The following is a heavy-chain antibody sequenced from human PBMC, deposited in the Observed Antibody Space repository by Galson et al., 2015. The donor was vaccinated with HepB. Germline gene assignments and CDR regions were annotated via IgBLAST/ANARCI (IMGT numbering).Heavy chain of an antibody. CDR3: ARDGGDLVGATSNL. CDR2: IYGGGDITT. Sequence: SLRLSCAASGFTVSFNYMSWVRQAPGKGLEWVSVIYGGGDITTDYAESVKGRFTISRDHSKNTVYLQMNSLRAEDTAVYYCARDGGDLVGATSNLWGQGTLVIVSS. D-gene: IGHD1-26*01. V-gene: IGHV3-66*01. J-gene: IGHJ5*02. CDR1: GFTVSFNY.